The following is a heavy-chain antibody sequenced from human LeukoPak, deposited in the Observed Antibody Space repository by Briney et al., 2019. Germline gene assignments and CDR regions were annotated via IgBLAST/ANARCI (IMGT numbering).Heavy chain of an antibody. Sequence: GRSLRLSCAASGFTFSNFGMLWVRQAPGEGLERVAVIWHDGRNQHYADSVKGRFTISRDNSKGTLYLQMNSLRVEDRAVYYCARQTGTYDLDYWGQGTLVTVSS. CDR1: GFTFSNFG. V-gene: IGHV3-33*01. D-gene: IGHD3-10*01. J-gene: IGHJ4*02. CDR3: ARQTGTYDLDY. CDR2: IWHDGRNQ.